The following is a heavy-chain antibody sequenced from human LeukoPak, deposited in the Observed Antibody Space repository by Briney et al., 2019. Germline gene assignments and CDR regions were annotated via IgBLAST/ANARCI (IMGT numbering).Heavy chain of an antibody. CDR3: ARDPLY. CDR1: GFTFRSYS. V-gene: IGHV3-53*01. J-gene: IGHJ4*02. CDR2: IYSGGST. Sequence: GGSLRLSCAASGFTFRSYSMHWVRQAPGKGLEWVSVIYSGGSTYYADSVKGRFTISRDNSKNTLYLQMNSLRAEDTAVYYCARDPLYWGQGTLVTVSS.